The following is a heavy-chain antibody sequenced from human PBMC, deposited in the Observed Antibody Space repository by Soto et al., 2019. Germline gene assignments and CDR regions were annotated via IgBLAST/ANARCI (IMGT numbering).Heavy chain of an antibody. CDR3: AGDAYGMDV. CDR1: GDSINNYY. CDR2: IHYRGTT. J-gene: IGHJ6*02. Sequence: QVQLQESGPGLVKPSETLSLTCTVSGDSINNYYCNWVRQRPGKGLEWIGSIHYRGTTHYNPSIESPVIISAAHAKTHCSLRVTSVTAADTAVYYCAGDAYGMDVGCQGTTVTVSS. V-gene: IGHV4-59*01.